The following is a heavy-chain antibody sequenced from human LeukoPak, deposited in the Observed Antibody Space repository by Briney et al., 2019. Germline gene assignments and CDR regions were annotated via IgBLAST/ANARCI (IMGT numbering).Heavy chain of an antibody. V-gene: IGHV1-18*01. Sequence: ASVSVSCKASGYTFTNYGVSWVRQAPGQGLEWMGWISAYNGYTNYAQKFQFRVTMTTDTSTSTAYMELRSLTSDDTAVYYCARGGLMTVGSVIANPFDYWGQGILVTVSS. J-gene: IGHJ4*02. CDR1: GYTFTNYG. CDR2: ISAYNGYT. D-gene: IGHD3-16*02. CDR3: ARGGLMTVGSVIANPFDY.